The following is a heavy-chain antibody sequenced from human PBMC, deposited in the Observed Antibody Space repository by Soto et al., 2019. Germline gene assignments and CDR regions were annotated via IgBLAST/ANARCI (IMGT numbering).Heavy chain of an antibody. Sequence: QVQLVESGGGVVQPGRSLRLSCAASGFSFSTYAMHWVRQAPGKGLEWLAVIWYDGSEKYYTDSAKGRFTISRDNPKNTLYLQVNSLRAEDTAVYYCARGCSFYNSGWYRGFDYWGQGALVTVSS. V-gene: IGHV3-33*01. CDR1: GFSFSTYA. D-gene: IGHD6-19*01. J-gene: IGHJ4*02. CDR2: IWYDGSEK. CDR3: ARGCSFYNSGWYRGFDY.